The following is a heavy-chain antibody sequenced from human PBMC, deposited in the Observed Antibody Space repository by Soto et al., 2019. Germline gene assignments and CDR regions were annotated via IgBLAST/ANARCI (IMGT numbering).Heavy chain of an antibody. V-gene: IGHV1-69*13. Sequence: EASVKVFCKASGDTFSTYTITWLRQAPGQRLEGMGGIIPRSATSNYAQKFQGRVTITADESTNTAYMELSSLRSEDTAVYYCAREGLVLVPTTVNSDYYYYAMDVWGQGTTVTVSS. CDR3: AREGLVLVPTTVNSDYYYYAMDV. CDR1: GDTFSTYT. D-gene: IGHD2-2*01. J-gene: IGHJ6*02. CDR2: IIPRSATS.